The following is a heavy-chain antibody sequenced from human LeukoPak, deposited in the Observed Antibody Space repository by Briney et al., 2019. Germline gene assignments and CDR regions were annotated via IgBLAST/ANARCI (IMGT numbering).Heavy chain of an antibody. J-gene: IGHJ6*03. D-gene: IGHD6-19*01. CDR2: INHSGST. CDR1: GGSFTGYY. CDR3: ASIVVADDYYYYMDV. Sequence: SETLSLTCAVYGGSFTGYYWSWIRQPPGKGLEWIGEINHSGSTNYNPSLKSRVTISVDTSKNQFSLKLSSVTAADTAVYYCASIVVADDYYYYMDVWGKGTTVTVSS. V-gene: IGHV4-34*01.